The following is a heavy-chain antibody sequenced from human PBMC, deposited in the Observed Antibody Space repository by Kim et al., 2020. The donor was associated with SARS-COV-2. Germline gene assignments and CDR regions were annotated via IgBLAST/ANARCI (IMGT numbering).Heavy chain of an antibody. Sequence: GGSLRLSCAASGFTFSSYGMHWVRQAPGKGLEWVAVISYDGSNKYYADSVKGRFTISRDNSKNTLYLQMNSLRAEGTAVYYCAKDYSSSWTDDYWGQGTLVTVSS. V-gene: IGHV3-30*18. CDR3: AKDYSSSWTDDY. CDR1: GFTFSSYG. CDR2: ISYDGSNK. D-gene: IGHD6-13*01. J-gene: IGHJ4*02.